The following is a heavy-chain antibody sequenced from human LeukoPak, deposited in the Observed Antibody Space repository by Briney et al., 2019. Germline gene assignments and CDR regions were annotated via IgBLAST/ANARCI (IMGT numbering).Heavy chain of an antibody. CDR1: GGSISSYY. V-gene: IGHV4-59*01. CDR3: ARDQRWWFGEPRGNWFDP. Sequence: SETLSLTCTVSGGSISSYYWSWIRQPPGKGLEWIGYIYYSGSTNYNPSLKSRVTISVDTSKNQFSLKLSPVTAADTAVYYCARDQRWWFGEPRGNWFDPWGQGTLVTVSS. J-gene: IGHJ5*02. CDR2: IYYSGST. D-gene: IGHD3-10*01.